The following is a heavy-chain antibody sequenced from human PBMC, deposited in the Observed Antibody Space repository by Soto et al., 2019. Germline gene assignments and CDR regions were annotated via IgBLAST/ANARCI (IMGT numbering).Heavy chain of an antibody. J-gene: IGHJ4*02. V-gene: IGHV1-18*04. Sequence: VGSVKVSCKASGYTFTSYGISWVRQAPGQGLEWMGWISAYNGNTNYAQKLQGRVTMTTDTSTSTAYMELRSLRSDDTAVYYCARDGNLVLLELPTDYWGQGTLVTVSS. CDR1: GYTFTSYG. D-gene: IGHD1-7*01. CDR3: ARDGNLVLLELPTDY. CDR2: ISAYNGNT.